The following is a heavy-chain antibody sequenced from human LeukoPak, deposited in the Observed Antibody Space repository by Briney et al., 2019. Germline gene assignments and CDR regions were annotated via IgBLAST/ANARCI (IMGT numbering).Heavy chain of an antibody. CDR3: AKPKGQQLVPRGPDY. CDR1: GYTFTGYY. Sequence: GASVKVSCKASGYTFTGYYMHWVRQAPGQGLEWMGWINPNSGGTNYAQKFQGWVTMTRDTSISTAYMELSSLRSEDTAVYYCAKPKGQQLVPRGPDYWGQGTLVTVSS. J-gene: IGHJ4*02. V-gene: IGHV1-2*04. D-gene: IGHD6-13*01. CDR2: INPNSGGT.